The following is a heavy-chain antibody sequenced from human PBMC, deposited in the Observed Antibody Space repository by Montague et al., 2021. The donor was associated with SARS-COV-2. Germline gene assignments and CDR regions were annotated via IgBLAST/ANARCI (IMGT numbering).Heavy chain of an antibody. CDR1: GGSISSSSYY. J-gene: IGHJ6*02. Sequence: SETLSLTCTVPGGSISSSSYYWGWIRQPPGKGLEWIGSIYYNGSTYYXPSLKSRVTISVDTSKNQFSLKLSSVTAADTAVYYCASALGYCSSTSCYSVYGMDVWGQGTTVTVS. V-gene: IGHV4-39*01. CDR3: ASALGYCSSTSCYSVYGMDV. D-gene: IGHD2-2*01. CDR2: IYYNGST.